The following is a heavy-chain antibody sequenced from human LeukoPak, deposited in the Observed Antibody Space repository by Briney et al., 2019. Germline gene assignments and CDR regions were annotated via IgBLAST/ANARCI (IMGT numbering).Heavy chain of an antibody. J-gene: IGHJ6*03. CDR2: INPSGGST. Sequence: ASVKVSCKASGYTFTSYYMHWVRQAPGQGLEWMGIINPSGGSTSYAQKFQGRVTMTRDTSTSTVYMELSSLRSEDTAVYYCARETRLHLSTDYYYYMDVWGKGTTVTVS. CDR3: ARETRLHLSTDYYYYMDV. V-gene: IGHV1-46*01. CDR1: GYTFTSYY. D-gene: IGHD4-11*01.